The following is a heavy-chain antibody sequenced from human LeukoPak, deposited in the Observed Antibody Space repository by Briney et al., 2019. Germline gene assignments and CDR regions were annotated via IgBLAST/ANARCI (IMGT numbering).Heavy chain of an antibody. CDR1: GYTFSSYA. D-gene: IGHD3-10*01. CDR2: ISGYSGNT. CDR3: ASFYYGSGSYYNGGGFDV. Sequence: ASVKVSCKASGYTFSSYAITWVRQAPGQGLEWMGWISGYSGNTDYAQKFQGRVIMTTDTFTSTGYMELRSLRSDDTAMYYCASFYYGSGSYYNGGGFDVWGQGTMVTVSS. J-gene: IGHJ3*01. V-gene: IGHV1-18*01.